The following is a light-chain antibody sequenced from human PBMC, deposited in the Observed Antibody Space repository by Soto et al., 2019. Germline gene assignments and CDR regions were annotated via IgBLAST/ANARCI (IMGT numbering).Light chain of an antibody. Sequence: EIVLTQSPATLSLSPGERATLSCRASQSVGSHLTWYQQKPGHAPRLLIYDASNRATGIPARFSCSGSGTDFTLTISSLEPEDFAVYYWQQRTNRRLTFGGGTKVEIK. CDR2: DAS. V-gene: IGKV3-11*01. J-gene: IGKJ4*01. CDR1: QSVGSH. CDR3: QQRTNRRLT.